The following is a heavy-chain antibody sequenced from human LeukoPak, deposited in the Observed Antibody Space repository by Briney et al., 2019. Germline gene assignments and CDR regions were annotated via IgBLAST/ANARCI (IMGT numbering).Heavy chain of an antibody. V-gene: IGHV3-30*18. CDR2: ISLNGRYK. CDR3: AKDAYERDGYGDHLRDFMDV. D-gene: IGHD4-17*01. CDR1: GFTFSNYG. J-gene: IGHJ6*02. Sequence: AGGSLRLSCAGSGFTFSNYGVHGVRQAPGKGLEWVAAISLNGRYKYYADSVKGRINMSRDTSKNKQYLQMNSLRGDDTAVYYCAKDAYERDGYGDHLRDFMDVWGQGTTVTVSS.